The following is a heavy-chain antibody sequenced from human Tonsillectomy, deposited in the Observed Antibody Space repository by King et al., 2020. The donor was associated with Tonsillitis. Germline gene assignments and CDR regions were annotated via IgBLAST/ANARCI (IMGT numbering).Heavy chain of an antibody. V-gene: IGHV4-30-2*01. CDR3: ARVVYDYGDYRVGYFDY. Sequence: QLQESGSGLVKPSQTLSLTCAVSGGSISSGCYSWSWIRQPPGKGLEWIGYIYQSGSTYYNPSLKSRVTISVDRSKNQFSLKLRSVTAADTAVYYCARVVYDYGDYRVGYFDYWGQGTLVTVSS. J-gene: IGHJ4*02. CDR1: GGSISSGCYS. CDR2: IYQSGST. D-gene: IGHD4-17*01.